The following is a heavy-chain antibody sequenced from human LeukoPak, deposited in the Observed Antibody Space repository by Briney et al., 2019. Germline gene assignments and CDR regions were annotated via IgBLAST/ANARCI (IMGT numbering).Heavy chain of an antibody. CDR1: GGSISSSSYY. CDR3: ASYSSSWKYYFDY. CDR2: IYYSGST. D-gene: IGHD6-13*01. V-gene: IGHV4-39*01. J-gene: IGHJ4*02. Sequence: SETLSLTCTVSGGSISSSSYYWGWLRQPPGKGLEWIGSIYYSGSTYYNPSLKSRVTISVDTSKNQFSLKLSSVTAADTAVYYCASYSSSWKYYFDYWGQGTLVTVSS.